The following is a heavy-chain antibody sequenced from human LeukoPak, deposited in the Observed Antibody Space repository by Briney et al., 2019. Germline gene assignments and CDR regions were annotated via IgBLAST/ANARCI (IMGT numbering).Heavy chain of an antibody. CDR3: ARDSGIYGAWFDP. Sequence: SETLSLTCTVSGGSIRSSRYYWGWIRQPPGQGLQWIGSIYYTAGTTYYNPSLKSRVTISIDTSKRQFSLKLSSVTAADTAVYYCARDSGIYGAWFDPWGQGALVTVSS. J-gene: IGHJ5*02. D-gene: IGHD6-13*01. V-gene: IGHV4-39*07. CDR2: IYYTAGTT. CDR1: GGSIRSSRYY.